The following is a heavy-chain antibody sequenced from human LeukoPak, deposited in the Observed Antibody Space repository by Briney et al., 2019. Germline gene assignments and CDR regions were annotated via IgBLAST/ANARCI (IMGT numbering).Heavy chain of an antibody. V-gene: IGHV1-2*02. CDR2: INLNSGAT. J-gene: IGHJ4*02. CDR1: GYTFTGYY. Sequence: ASVKVSCKASGYTFTGYYMHWVRQAPGQGLEWMGWINLNSGATNYAQKFQGRVTMTRDTSISTAYMELSRLRSDDTAVYYCAREVVVAATHYYFDYWGQGTLVTVSS. CDR3: AREVVVAATHYYFDY. D-gene: IGHD2-15*01.